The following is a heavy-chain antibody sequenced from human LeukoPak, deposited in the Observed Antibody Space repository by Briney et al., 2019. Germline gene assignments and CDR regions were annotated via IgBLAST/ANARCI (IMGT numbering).Heavy chain of an antibody. CDR1: GFTFSSYA. CDR2: ISSSGHSI. D-gene: IGHD2-8*01. V-gene: IGHV3-23*01. J-gene: IGHJ4*02. Sequence: GGSLRLSWVASGFTFSSYAMSWVRQAPGKGLEWVSVISSSGHSIHYADSVKGRFTISRDNSKNTVYLQMNSLRAEDTAVYYCANEGPNFDDWGQGTLVTVSS. CDR3: ANEGPNFDD.